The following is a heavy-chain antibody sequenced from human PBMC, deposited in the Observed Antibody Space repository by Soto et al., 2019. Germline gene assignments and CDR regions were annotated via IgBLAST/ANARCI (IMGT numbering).Heavy chain of an antibody. D-gene: IGHD3-10*01. CDR2: TIPVFNTA. CDR1: GGTLSDHG. Sequence: QVQLEQSGAEVKKPGSSVEVSCKASGGTLSDHGVAWLRQAPGQGLEWMGGTIPVFNTAKYAQKFQGRVTVTADKFTNIAYMEPSSLRSEDTAFYFCARGVYGSGNYYTGPSAFDIWGQGTMVIVSS. CDR3: ARGVYGSGNYYTGPSAFDI. V-gene: IGHV1-69*06. J-gene: IGHJ3*02.